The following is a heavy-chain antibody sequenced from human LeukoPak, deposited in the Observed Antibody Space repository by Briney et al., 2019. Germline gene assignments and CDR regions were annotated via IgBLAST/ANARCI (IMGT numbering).Heavy chain of an antibody. CDR3: ARRYFDY. Sequence: GRSLRLSCAASGFTFSSYSMNWVRQAPGKGLEWVSYISSSSSIIYYADSVKGRFTISRDNAKNSLFLQMNSLRAEDTAVYYCARRYFDYWGQGTLVTVSS. V-gene: IGHV3-48*01. CDR1: GFTFSSYS. CDR2: ISSSSSII. D-gene: IGHD1-14*01. J-gene: IGHJ4*02.